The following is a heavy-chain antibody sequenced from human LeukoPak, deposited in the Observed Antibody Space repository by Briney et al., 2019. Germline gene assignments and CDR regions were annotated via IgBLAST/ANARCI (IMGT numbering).Heavy chain of an antibody. J-gene: IGHJ4*02. CDR1: GFTFSSYA. Sequence: PGGSLRLSCAASGFTFSSYAMSWVRQAPGKGLEWVSAISGSGGRTYYADSVKGRFTISRDNSKNTLYLQMNSLRAEDTAVYYCAKDHGWIQLWLLSYWGQGTLVTVSS. CDR2: ISGSGGRT. CDR3: AKDHGWIQLWLLSY. D-gene: IGHD5-18*01. V-gene: IGHV3-23*01.